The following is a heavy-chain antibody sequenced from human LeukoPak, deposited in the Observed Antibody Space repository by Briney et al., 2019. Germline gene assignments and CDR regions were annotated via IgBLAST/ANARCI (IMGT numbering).Heavy chain of an antibody. V-gene: IGHV3-7*01. D-gene: IGHD3-3*01. J-gene: IGHJ5*02. Sequence: PGGSLRLSCAASGFTFSSDWMSWVRQAPGKGLEWVANIKQDGSEKYYVDSVKGRFTISRDNAKNSLYLQMNSLRAEDTAVYFCARDTRLLDFWSGSRWFDPWGQGTLVTVSS. CDR1: GFTFSSDW. CDR2: IKQDGSEK. CDR3: ARDTRLLDFWSGSRWFDP.